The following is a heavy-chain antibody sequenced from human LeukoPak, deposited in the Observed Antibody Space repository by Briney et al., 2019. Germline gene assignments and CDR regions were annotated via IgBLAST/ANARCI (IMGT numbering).Heavy chain of an antibody. Sequence: TPSETLSLTCTVSGGSISSYYWSWIRQPAGKGLEGIGRIYTSGSTNYNPSLKSRVTMSVDTSKNQFSLKLSSVTAADTAVYYCARDRKDCSSTSCYSIPAFDIWGQGTMVTVSS. J-gene: IGHJ3*02. D-gene: IGHD2-2*01. V-gene: IGHV4-4*07. CDR3: ARDRKDCSSTSCYSIPAFDI. CDR2: IYTSGST. CDR1: GGSISSYY.